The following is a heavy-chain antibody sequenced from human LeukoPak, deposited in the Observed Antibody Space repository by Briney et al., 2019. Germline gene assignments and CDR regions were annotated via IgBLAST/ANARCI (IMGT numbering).Heavy chain of an antibody. J-gene: IGHJ1*01. Sequence: GGSLRLSCAASGFQFSRHWIHWVRQGPGKGLVWVSRIKSDGTNEYYADSVKGRFTISRDNARNTLYLQMNSLRAEDTAVYYCLRDTLYDSGSYPYFQHWGQGTLVTVSS. CDR1: GFQFSRHW. D-gene: IGHD3-10*01. CDR3: LRDTLYDSGSYPYFQH. V-gene: IGHV3-74*01. CDR2: IKSDGTNE.